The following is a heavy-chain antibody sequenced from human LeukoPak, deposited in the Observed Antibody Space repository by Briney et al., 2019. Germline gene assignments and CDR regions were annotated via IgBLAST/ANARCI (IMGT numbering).Heavy chain of an antibody. V-gene: IGHV4-39*07. CDR2: IFYSGST. D-gene: IGHD3-3*01. CDR1: GGSISTSSYY. CDR3: ARGLASGYPPIPFDY. Sequence: SETLSLTCTVSGGSISTSSYYWGWVRQPPGKGLEWIGNIFYSGSTYYSPSLKSRVTISLDTSRNQFSLKLNSVTAADTAVYYCARGLASGYPPIPFDYWGQGTLVTVSS. J-gene: IGHJ4*02.